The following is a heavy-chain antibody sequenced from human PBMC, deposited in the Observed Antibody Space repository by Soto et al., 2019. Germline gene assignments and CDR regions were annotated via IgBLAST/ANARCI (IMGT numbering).Heavy chain of an antibody. J-gene: IGHJ4*02. CDR2: IYYSGNT. Sequence: SETLSLTCTVSGGSISSSSYYWCWIRQPPGKGLEWIGSIYYSGNTYYNPSLKSRVTISVDTAKNQFSLKLSSVTAAGSAVYYCASPQVVGTAIAFRFDYWGEGTLVTVAS. CDR1: GGSISSSSYY. V-gene: IGHV4-39*01. D-gene: IGHD2-21*02. CDR3: ASPQVVGTAIAFRFDY.